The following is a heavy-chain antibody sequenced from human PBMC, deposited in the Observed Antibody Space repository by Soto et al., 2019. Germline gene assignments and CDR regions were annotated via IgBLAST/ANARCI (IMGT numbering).Heavy chain of an antibody. CDR1: GGSISSYY. Sequence: PSETLSLTCTVSGGSISSYYWSWIRQPPGKGLEWIGYIYYSGSTNYNPSLKSRVTISVDTSKNQFSLKLSSVTAADTAVYYCARHDGDYGYYFDYWGQGTLVTVSS. D-gene: IGHD4-17*01. CDR3: ARHDGDYGYYFDY. J-gene: IGHJ4*02. CDR2: IYYSGST. V-gene: IGHV4-59*08.